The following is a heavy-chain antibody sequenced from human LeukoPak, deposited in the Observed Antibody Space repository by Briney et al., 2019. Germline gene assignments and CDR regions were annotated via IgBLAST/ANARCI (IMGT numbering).Heavy chain of an antibody. CDR2: ISSSGSTI. D-gene: IGHD3-10*01. CDR3: ARSSPELWFGELLTWYYYYGMDV. V-gene: IGHV3-48*03. J-gene: IGHJ6*04. Sequence: PGGSLRLCCAASGFTFSSYEMNWVRQAPGKGLEWVSYISSSGSTIYYADSVKGRFTISRDNAKNSLYLQMNSLRAEDTAVYYCARSSPELWFGELLTWYYYYGMDVWGKGTTVTVSS. CDR1: GFTFSSYE.